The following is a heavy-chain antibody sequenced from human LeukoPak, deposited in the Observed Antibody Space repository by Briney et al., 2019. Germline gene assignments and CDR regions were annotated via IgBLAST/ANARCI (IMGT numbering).Heavy chain of an antibody. CDR1: GYTFTSYG. CDR2: FRADNGIT. J-gene: IGHJ5*02. CDR3: ARDYELVLGSDGFDP. Sequence: ASVKLSCKASGYTFTSYGTSWERQAPGQGPEWMGWFRADNGITHYAQKVQGRLTMTTDTSTSTAYMERRSLRSDDTAVYYCARDYELVLGSDGFDPWSQGTLVTVSA. V-gene: IGHV1-18*04. D-gene: IGHD1-26*01.